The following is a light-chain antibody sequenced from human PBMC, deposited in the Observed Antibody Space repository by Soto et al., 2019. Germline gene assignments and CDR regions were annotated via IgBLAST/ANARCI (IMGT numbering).Light chain of an antibody. CDR2: SDN. Sequence: QSVLTQPPSASGTPGQRVTISCSGSNSNIGRNAVNWYQQLPGTAPRLLISSDNRRPSGVPDRFSASKSGTSASLAISGLQSDDEAGYYCAAWDDSLIGIWVFGGGTKLTVL. V-gene: IGLV1-44*01. J-gene: IGLJ3*02. CDR3: AAWDDSLIGIWV. CDR1: NSNIGRNA.